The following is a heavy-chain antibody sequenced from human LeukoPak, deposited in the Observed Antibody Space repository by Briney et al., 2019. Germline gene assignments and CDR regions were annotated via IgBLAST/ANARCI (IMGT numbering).Heavy chain of an antibody. V-gene: IGHV1-8*03. Sequence: ASVKVSCKASGYTFTNYDINWVRQATGQGLEWMGWMNPNSGNTGYAQKFQGRVTITRNTSISTAYMELSSLRSEDTAVYYCARLPNYYGSGSYPDYWGQGTLVTVSS. CDR3: ARLPNYYGSGSYPDY. J-gene: IGHJ4*02. CDR2: MNPNSGNT. CDR1: GYTFTNYD. D-gene: IGHD3-10*01.